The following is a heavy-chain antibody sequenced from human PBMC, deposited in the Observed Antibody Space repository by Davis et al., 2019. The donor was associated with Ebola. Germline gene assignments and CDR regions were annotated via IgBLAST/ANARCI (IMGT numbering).Heavy chain of an antibody. D-gene: IGHD3-22*01. Sequence: MPSETLSLTCTVSGGSISDYYWTWIRQPPGKGLEWIGYIHHSGSTNYNPSLKSRVTMSVDTSKNQFSLKLSSVTAADTAVYYCARSTYYYDSSGYYSIWGQGTMVTVSS. V-gene: IGHV4-59*01. CDR2: IHHSGST. CDR3: ARSTYYYDSSGYYSI. CDR1: GGSISDYY. J-gene: IGHJ3*02.